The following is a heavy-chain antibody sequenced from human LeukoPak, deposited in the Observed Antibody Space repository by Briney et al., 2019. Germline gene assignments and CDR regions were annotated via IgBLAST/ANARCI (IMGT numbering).Heavy chain of an antibody. CDR2: IRSKAYGWTT. V-gene: IGHV3-49*04. CDR3: TRDRYDILTGYYPPDY. Sequence: GGSLRLSCTASGFTFGDYAMSWVRQAPGKGLEWVSFIRSKAYGWTTQYAASVKGRCTISRDDSKSIAYLQMSSLKTEDTAVYYCTRDRYDILTGYYPPDYWGQGTLVTVSS. CDR1: GFTFGDYA. J-gene: IGHJ4*02. D-gene: IGHD3-9*01.